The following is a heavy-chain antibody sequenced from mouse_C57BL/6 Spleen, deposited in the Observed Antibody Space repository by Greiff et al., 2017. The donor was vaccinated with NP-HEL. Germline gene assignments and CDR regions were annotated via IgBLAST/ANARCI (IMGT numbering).Heavy chain of an antibody. J-gene: IGHJ4*01. CDR1: GYAFSSSW. Sequence: QVQLKQSGPELVKPGASVKISCKASGYAFSSSWMNWVKQRPGKGLEWIGRIYPGDGDTNYNGKFKGKATLTADKSSSTAYMQLSSLTSEDSAVYFCARVGYYGSSYAMDYWGQGTSVTVSS. D-gene: IGHD1-1*01. V-gene: IGHV1-82*01. CDR2: IYPGDGDT. CDR3: ARVGYYGSSYAMDY.